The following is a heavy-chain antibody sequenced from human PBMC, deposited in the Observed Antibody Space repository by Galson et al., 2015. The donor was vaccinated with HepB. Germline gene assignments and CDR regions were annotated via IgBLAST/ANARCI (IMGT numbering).Heavy chain of an antibody. J-gene: IGHJ6*03. CDR2: IKQDGSEK. Sequence: SLRLSCAASGFTFSSYWMSWVRQAPGKGLEWVANIKQDGSEKYYVDSVKGRFTISRDNAKNSLYLQMNSLRAEDTAVYYCARGSLGYCSSTSCQGDYYYYMDVWGKGTTVTVSS. CDR1: GFTFSSYW. V-gene: IGHV3-7*01. D-gene: IGHD2-2*01. CDR3: ARGSLGYCSSTSCQGDYYYYMDV.